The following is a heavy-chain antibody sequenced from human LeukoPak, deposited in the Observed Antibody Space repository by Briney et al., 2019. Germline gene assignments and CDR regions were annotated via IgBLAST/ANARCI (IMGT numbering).Heavy chain of an antibody. CDR1: GFTFSSYA. Sequence: PGGSLRLSCAASGFTFSSYAMSWVRQAPGKGLEWVSAISGSGGGTYYADSVKGRFTISRDNSKNTLYLQMNSLRAEDTGVYYCALDREYQLPRDDYWGQGTLVTVSS. CDR2: ISGSGGGT. CDR3: ALDREYQLPRDDY. J-gene: IGHJ4*02. D-gene: IGHD2-2*01. V-gene: IGHV3-23*01.